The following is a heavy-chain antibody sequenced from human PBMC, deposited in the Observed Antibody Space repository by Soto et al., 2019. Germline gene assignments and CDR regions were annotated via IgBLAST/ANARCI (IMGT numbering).Heavy chain of an antibody. D-gene: IGHD3-22*01. CDR2: IRSSGGST. J-gene: IGHJ3*01. CDR3: AKVFYDSTGYLFDALDV. Sequence: PGGSLRLSCAASGFTFRRYAMTWVRQAPGKGLEWVSTIRSSGGSTYYADSVKGRVTISRDNSKNMLFMQMNSLRAEDTAVYYCAKVFYDSTGYLFDALDVWGQGTMVTVSS. CDR1: GFTFRRYA. V-gene: IGHV3-23*01.